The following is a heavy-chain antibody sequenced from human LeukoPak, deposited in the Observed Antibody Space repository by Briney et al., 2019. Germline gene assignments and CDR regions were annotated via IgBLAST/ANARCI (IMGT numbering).Heavy chain of an antibody. CDR3: ARENYYDSSGYSEGMDV. D-gene: IGHD3-22*01. J-gene: IGHJ6*02. CDR2: IHSSGST. Sequence: SETLSLTCSVSDGTIRSYYWSWIRQPPGKGLEWIGYIHSSGSTHYNPSLRGRVTTSLDTSKNRFSLKLTSVTAADTAVYYCARENYYDSSGYSEGMDVWGQGTTVTVSS. CDR1: DGTIRSYY. V-gene: IGHV4-59*12.